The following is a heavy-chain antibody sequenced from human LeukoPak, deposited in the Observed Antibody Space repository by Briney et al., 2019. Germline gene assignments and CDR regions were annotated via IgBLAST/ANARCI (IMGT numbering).Heavy chain of an antibody. V-gene: IGHV3-7*01. J-gene: IGHJ5*02. CDR3: ARGGREYYDFWSGYSNWFDP. Sequence: GGSLRLSCVASGFTFSDYWMTWVRQAPGRGLERVANIKEDGNKQYYLDSVKGRFTISRDNGKNSLYLQMNSLRAEDTAAFYCARGGREYYDFWSGYSNWFDPWGQGTLVTVSS. CDR2: IKEDGNKQ. D-gene: IGHD3-3*01. CDR1: GFTFSDYW.